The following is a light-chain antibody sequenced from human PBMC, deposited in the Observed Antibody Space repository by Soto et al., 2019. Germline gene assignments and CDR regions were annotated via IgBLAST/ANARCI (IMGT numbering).Light chain of an antibody. CDR2: WAS. CDR1: QSVLYSSNNKNY. J-gene: IGKJ2*01. V-gene: IGKV4-1*01. CDR3: QQSYSPPYT. Sequence: DIVMTQSPDSLAVSLGERATINCKSSQSVLYSSNNKNYLGWYQQKPGQTPKRLIYWASTRGSGVPDRFSGRGARTDFTLTISSLQAEDVAVYYCQQSYSPPYTFGQGTRLEIK.